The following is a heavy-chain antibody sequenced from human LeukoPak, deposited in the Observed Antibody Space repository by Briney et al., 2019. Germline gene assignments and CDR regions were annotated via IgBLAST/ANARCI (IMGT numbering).Heavy chain of an antibody. D-gene: IGHD3-16*01. CDR2: IYHSGST. CDR1: GGSISSYY. Sequence: SETLSLTCTVSGGSISSYYWGWIRQPPGKGLEWIGYIYHSGSTNYNPSLKSRVTISVDTSKNQFSLKLSSVTAADTAVYYCARGGGPPSYYDYWGQGILVTVSS. CDR3: ARGGGPPSYYDY. V-gene: IGHV4-59*01. J-gene: IGHJ4*02.